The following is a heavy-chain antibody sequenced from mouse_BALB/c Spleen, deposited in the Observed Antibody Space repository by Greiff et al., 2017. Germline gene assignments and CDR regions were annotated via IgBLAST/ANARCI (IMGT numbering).Heavy chain of an antibody. Sequence: VQLQQSGAELAKPGASVKMSCKASGYTFTSYWMHWVKQRPGQGLEWIGYINPSTGYTEYNQKFKDKATLTADKSSSTAYMQLSSLTSEDSAVYYCARWDYYMDNWGQGPSVPVSP. CDR1: GYTFTSYW. CDR3: ARWDYYMDN. J-gene: IGHJ4*01. V-gene: IGHV1-7*01. D-gene: IGHD2-1*01. CDR2: INPSTGYT.